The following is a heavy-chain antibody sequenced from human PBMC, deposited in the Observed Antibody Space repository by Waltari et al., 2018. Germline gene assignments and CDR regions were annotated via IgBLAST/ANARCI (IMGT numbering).Heavy chain of an antibody. D-gene: IGHD3-10*01. V-gene: IGHV4-34*02. J-gene: IGHJ1*01. CDR1: GGSSFSAYY. Sequence: QVQLQHWGAGLLKPSETLSLSCAVHGGSSFSAYYWNWVRQVPGKGLEWIGEINDRGLTNYNPSLKSRVTISVDTSRNQFSLTLTSVTAADTALYYCARSAAIVVRGRYFQYWGQGTLVTVSS. CDR2: INDRGLT. CDR3: ARSAAIVVRGRYFQY.